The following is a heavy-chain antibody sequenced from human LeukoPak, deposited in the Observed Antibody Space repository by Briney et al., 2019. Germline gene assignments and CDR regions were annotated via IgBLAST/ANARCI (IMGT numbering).Heavy chain of an antibody. J-gene: IGHJ4*02. CDR2: IIPIFGTA. CDR3: ARNPSYYGSGSYYLSPYFDY. CDR1: GGTFSSYA. Sequence: GASVKVSCKASGGTFSSYAISWVRQAPGQGLEWMGGIIPIFGTANYAQKFQGRVTMTTDTSTSTAYMELRSLRSDDTAVYYCARNPSYYGSGSYYLSPYFDYWGQGTLVTVSS. V-gene: IGHV1-69*05. D-gene: IGHD3-10*01.